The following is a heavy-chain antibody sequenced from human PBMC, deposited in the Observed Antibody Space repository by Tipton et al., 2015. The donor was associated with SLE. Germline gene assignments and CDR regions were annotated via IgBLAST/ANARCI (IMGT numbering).Heavy chain of an antibody. Sequence: QVQLVQSGAEVRKPGASVKVSCKASGYTFINFGIHWVRQAPGQGLEWMGWISAYNGHTNYAQKVQGRVTMTTDASTSTAYMELRTLKSDDTAVYFCAIAAAGEHNYYWYMDVWGKGTSVTFSS. CDR1: GYTFINFG. J-gene: IGHJ6*03. CDR2: ISAYNGHT. CDR3: AIAAAGEHNYYWYMDV. V-gene: IGHV1-18*01. D-gene: IGHD2-21*01.